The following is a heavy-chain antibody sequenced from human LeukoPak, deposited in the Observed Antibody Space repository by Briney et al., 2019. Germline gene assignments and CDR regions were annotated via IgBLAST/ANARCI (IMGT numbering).Heavy chain of an antibody. J-gene: IGHJ4*02. CDR2: IYYSGST. CDR3: AREGGPTVVTTWYFDY. D-gene: IGHD4-23*01. CDR1: GGSISSYY. V-gene: IGHV4-59*12. Sequence: SETLSLTCTVPGGSISSYYWSWTRQPPGKGLEWIGNIYYSGSTNYNPSLKSRVTMSVDTSKNQFSLKLSSVTAADTAVYYCAREGGPTVVTTWYFDYWGQGTLVTVSS.